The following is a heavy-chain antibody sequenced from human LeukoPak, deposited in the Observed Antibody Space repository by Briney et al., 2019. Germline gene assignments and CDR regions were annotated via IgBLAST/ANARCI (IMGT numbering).Heavy chain of an antibody. Sequence: GGSLRLSCAASGFTSSVYAMHWVRQPPGKGLEWVAFLRFDGSSEKYADSVKGRFTISRDKSKNTLYLQMNSLRAEDTAVYYCAKDRGDFPPYFDYWGQGTLVTVSS. J-gene: IGHJ4*02. CDR3: AKDRGDFPPYFDY. V-gene: IGHV3-30*02. CDR2: LRFDGSSE. CDR1: GFTSSVYA. D-gene: IGHD2-21*02.